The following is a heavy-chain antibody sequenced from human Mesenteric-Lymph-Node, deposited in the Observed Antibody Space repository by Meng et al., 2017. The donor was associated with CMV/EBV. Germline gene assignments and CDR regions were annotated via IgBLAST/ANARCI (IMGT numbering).Heavy chain of an antibody. CDR3: ARVGTEYTYGYPFDY. V-gene: IGHV1-2*02. D-gene: IGHD5-18*01. CDR2: INPNGGGT. Sequence: ASVKVSCKASGYTFTGYYMHWVRQAPGQGLEWMGWINPNGGGTNYAQTFQGRVTLTRDTSISTAYMELTRLTSDDTAVYYCARVGTEYTYGYPFDYWGQGTLVTVSS. CDR1: GYTFTGYY. J-gene: IGHJ4*02.